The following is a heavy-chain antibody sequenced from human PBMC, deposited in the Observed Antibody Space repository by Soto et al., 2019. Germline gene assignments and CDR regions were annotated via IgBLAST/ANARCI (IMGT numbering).Heavy chain of an antibody. CDR2: IYYSGST. J-gene: IGHJ6*02. CDR1: GGSISSSSYY. CDR3: ARISAARNGMDV. V-gene: IGHV4-61*05. D-gene: IGHD6-13*01. Sequence: SETLSLTCTVSGGSISSSSYYWGWIRQPPGKGLEWIGYIYYSGSTNYNPSLKSRVTISLDTSKNQFSLKLTSVTAADAAMYYCARISAARNGMDVWGQGTTVTVSS.